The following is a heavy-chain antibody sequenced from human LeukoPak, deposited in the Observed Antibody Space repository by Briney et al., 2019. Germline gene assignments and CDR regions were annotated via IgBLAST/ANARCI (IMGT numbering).Heavy chain of an antibody. V-gene: IGHV4-61*02. CDR3: ARGDDSSGYKTH. CDR2: IYTSGST. J-gene: IGHJ4*02. D-gene: IGHD3-22*01. CDR1: GSSISSGSYY. Sequence: PSETLSLTCTVSGSSISSGSYYWSWIRQPAGKGLEWIGRIYTSGSTNYNPSLKSRVTISVDTSKNQFSLKLSSVTAADTAVYYCARGDDSSGYKTHWGQGTLVTVSS.